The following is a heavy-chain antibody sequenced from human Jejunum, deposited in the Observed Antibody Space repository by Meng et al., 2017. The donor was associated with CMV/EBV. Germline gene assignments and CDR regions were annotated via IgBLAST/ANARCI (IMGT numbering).Heavy chain of an antibody. V-gene: IGHV3-7*04. CDR2: IRYDGGER. CDR1: GFSLEDYW. J-gene: IGHJ4*02. Sequence: LKISCVASGFSLEDYWMDWVRQAPGRGLEWVANIRYDGGERYYVNSVEGRFFIYRDNAKNSLYLQMNSLRAEDSAIYYCTRALDYWGQGTLVTVSS. CDR3: TRALDY.